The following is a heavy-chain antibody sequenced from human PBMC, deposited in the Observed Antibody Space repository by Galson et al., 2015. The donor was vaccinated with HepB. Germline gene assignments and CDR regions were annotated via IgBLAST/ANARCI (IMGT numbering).Heavy chain of an antibody. D-gene: IGHD6-19*01. Sequence: SVKVSCKASGGTFSSYAISWVRQAPGQGLEWVGDIIPTFGTTNYAHKFRGRVTMTTDTATSTAYMELRSLRSDDTAVYYCARGGGSGDYDYYYYMDVWGKGTTVTVSS. CDR1: GGTFSSYA. V-gene: IGHV1-69*05. J-gene: IGHJ6*03. CDR3: ARGGGSGDYDYYYYMDV. CDR2: IIPTFGTT.